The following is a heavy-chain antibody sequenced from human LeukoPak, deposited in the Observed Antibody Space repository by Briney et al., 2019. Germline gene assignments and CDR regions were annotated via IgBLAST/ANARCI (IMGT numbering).Heavy chain of an antibody. V-gene: IGHV4-59*08. Sequence: SETLSLTCTVSGGSISNYYWSWIRQPPGKGLEWIGYIYYSGSTNYNPSLKSRVTISVDTSKNQFSLKLSSVTAADTAVYYCARGGLEANWFDPWGQGTLVTVSS. J-gene: IGHJ5*02. CDR1: GGSISNYY. CDR2: IYYSGST. D-gene: IGHD1-1*01. CDR3: ARGGLEANWFDP.